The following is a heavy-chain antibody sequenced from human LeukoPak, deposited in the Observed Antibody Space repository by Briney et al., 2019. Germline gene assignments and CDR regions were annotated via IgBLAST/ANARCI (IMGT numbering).Heavy chain of an antibody. Sequence: GASVKVSCKASGYTFTGYYMHWVRQAPGQGLEWMGWINPNSGGTNYAQKFQGRVTMTRDTSISTAYMELSRLRSDDTAVYYCASDILTGYSSPLNYGMDVWGQGTTVTVSS. CDR3: ASDILTGYSSPLNYGMDV. V-gene: IGHV1-2*02. D-gene: IGHD3-9*01. J-gene: IGHJ6*02. CDR2: INPNSGGT. CDR1: GYTFTGYY.